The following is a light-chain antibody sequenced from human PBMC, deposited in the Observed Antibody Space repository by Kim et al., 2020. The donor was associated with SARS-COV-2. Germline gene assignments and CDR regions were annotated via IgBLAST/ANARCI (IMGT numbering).Light chain of an antibody. J-gene: IGLJ1*01. CDR3: QSYDSTLGAYV. V-gene: IGLV1-40*03. Sequence: RVTISCTGSSSNIGAGFDVYWYQNLPGIAPKLLIYGNANRPSGVPDRFSGSKSGASASLAITGLQAEDETDYYCQSYDSTLGAYVFGAGTKVTVL. CDR2: GNA. CDR1: SSNIGAGFD.